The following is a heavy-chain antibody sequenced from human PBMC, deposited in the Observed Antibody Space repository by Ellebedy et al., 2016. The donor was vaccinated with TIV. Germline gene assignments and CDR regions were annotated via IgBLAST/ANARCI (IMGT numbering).Heavy chain of an antibody. J-gene: IGHJ5*02. CDR1: EYSFTNYW. CDR3: ARRYSSGPNWFDP. CDR2: IHPGDSDT. Sequence: KVSCKGSEYSFTNYWIGWVRQMPGKGLEWMGIIHPGDSDTRYSPSFQGHVTISVDKSISTAYLQWGSLRASDTAMYYCARRYSSGPNWFDPWGQGTLVTVSS. V-gene: IGHV5-51*01. D-gene: IGHD2-15*01.